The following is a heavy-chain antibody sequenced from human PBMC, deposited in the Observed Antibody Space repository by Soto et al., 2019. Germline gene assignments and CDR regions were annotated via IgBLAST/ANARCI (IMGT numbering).Heavy chain of an antibody. V-gene: IGHV4-39*07. J-gene: IGHJ4*02. CDR1: GGSIINSTLY. CDR3: ARVRDYYDSSGLDY. CDR2: IYYSGST. D-gene: IGHD3-22*01. Sequence: SETLSLTCNVSGGSIINSTLYWGWIRQPPGKGLEWIGSIYYSGSTYYNPSLKSRVTISVDRSKNQFSLKLSSVTAADTAVYYCARVRDYYDSSGLDYWGQGTLVTVSS.